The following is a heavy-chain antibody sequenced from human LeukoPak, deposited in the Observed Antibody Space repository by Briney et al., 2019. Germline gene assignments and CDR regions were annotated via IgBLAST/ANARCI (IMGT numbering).Heavy chain of an antibody. J-gene: IGHJ4*02. V-gene: IGHV3-48*03. D-gene: IGHD4-17*01. CDR2: ISSSGSTI. CDR1: GFTFSSYE. Sequence: PGGSLRLSCAASGFTFSSYEMNWVRQAPGKGLEWVSYISSSGSTIHYADSVKGRFTISRDNSKNSLYLQMNSLRAEDTAVYYCARGGYTVTTYRVYWGQGTLVTVSS. CDR3: ARGGYTVTTYRVY.